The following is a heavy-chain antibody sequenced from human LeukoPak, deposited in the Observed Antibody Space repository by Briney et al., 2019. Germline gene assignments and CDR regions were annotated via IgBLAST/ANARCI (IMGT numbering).Heavy chain of an antibody. Sequence: PGGSLRLSCAASGFTFSSYATTWVRQAPGKGLEWVSVISSSGDSTYYADSVRGRFTISRDTSKNTLYLQMNSLRAEDTAVYYCAKIRACTTTSCYRTYGMDVWGQGTTVTVSS. D-gene: IGHD2-2*01. CDR3: AKIRACTTTSCYRTYGMDV. CDR2: ISSSGDST. V-gene: IGHV3-23*01. J-gene: IGHJ6*02. CDR1: GFTFSSYA.